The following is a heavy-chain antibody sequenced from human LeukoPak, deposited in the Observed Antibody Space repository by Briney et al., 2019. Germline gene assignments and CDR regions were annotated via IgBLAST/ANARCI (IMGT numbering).Heavy chain of an antibody. V-gene: IGHV1-18*01. J-gene: IGHJ4*02. CDR1: GYTFTSYG. CDR3: ARDEYSGYDHLRYFDY. D-gene: IGHD5-12*01. Sequence: ASVKVSCKASGYTFTSYGISWVRQAPGQGLEWMGWISAYNGNTNYAQKLQGRVTMTTDTSTSTAYMELRSLRSDDTAVYYCARDEYSGYDHLRYFDYWGQGTLVTVSS. CDR2: ISAYNGNT.